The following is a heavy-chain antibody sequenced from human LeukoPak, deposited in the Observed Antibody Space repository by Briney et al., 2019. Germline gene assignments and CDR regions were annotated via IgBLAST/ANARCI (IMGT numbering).Heavy chain of an antibody. J-gene: IGHJ4*02. Sequence: GGSLRLSCAASGFAFSNAWMSWVRQGPGKGLEWVAVISYDGSNKYYADSVKGRFTISRDNSKNTLYLQMNSLRAEDTAVYYCAKGPGWELLRSIGPYFDYWGQGTLVTVSS. CDR2: ISYDGSNK. D-gene: IGHD1-26*01. CDR1: GFAFSNAW. V-gene: IGHV3-30*18. CDR3: AKGPGWELLRSIGPYFDY.